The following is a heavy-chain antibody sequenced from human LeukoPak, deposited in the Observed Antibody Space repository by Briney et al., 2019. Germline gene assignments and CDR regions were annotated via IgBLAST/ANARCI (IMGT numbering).Heavy chain of an antibody. V-gene: IGHV3-7*04. CDR3: ARGYCSGGSCYYFDY. CDR1: GFTFSSYW. Sequence: GGSLRLSCAASGFTFSSYWMNWARQAPGKGLEWVASINHNGNVNYYVDSVKGRFTISRDNAKNSLYLQMNSLRAEDTAVYYCARGYCSGGSCYYFDYWGQGTLVTVSS. CDR2: INHNGNVN. D-gene: IGHD2-15*01. J-gene: IGHJ4*02.